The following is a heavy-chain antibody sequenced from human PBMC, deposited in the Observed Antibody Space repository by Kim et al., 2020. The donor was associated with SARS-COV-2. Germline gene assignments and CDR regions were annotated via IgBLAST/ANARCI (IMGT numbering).Heavy chain of an antibody. J-gene: IGHJ4*02. CDR3: ASPVADDY. CDR1: GFTFSSYA. CDR2: ISYDGSNK. Sequence: GGSLRLSCAASGFTFSSYAMHWVRQAPGKGLEWVAVISYDGSNKYYADSVKGRFTTSRENSKHTLYLQMNSLTAEDTAVYYCASPVADDYWGQGTLVTVSS. D-gene: IGHD6-19*01. V-gene: IGHV3-30-3*01.